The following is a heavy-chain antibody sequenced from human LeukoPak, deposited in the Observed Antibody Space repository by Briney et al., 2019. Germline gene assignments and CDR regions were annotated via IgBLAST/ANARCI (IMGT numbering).Heavy chain of an antibody. Sequence: ASVKVSCKASGYTFTSYYMHWVRQAPGQGLEWMGIINPSGGSTSYAQKFQGRVTMTRDMSTSTVYMELSSLRSEDTAVYYCARDSRRRLLWFGEPNWFDPWGQGTLVTVSS. V-gene: IGHV1-46*01. J-gene: IGHJ5*02. CDR1: GYTFTSYY. CDR3: ARDSRRRLLWFGEPNWFDP. D-gene: IGHD3-10*01. CDR2: INPSGGST.